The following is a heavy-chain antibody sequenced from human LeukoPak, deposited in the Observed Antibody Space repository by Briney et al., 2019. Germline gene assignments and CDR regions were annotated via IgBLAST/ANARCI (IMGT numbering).Heavy chain of an antibody. V-gene: IGHV3-11*05. CDR3: ARALSGSYSSFFY. CDR2: ISSSSSYT. Sequence: GGSLRLSCAASGFTFSDYYMSWIRQAPGKGLEWVSYISSSSSYTNYADSVKGRFTISRDNAKNSLYLQMNSLRAEDTAVYYCARALSGSYSSFFYWGQGTLVTVSS. J-gene: IGHJ4*02. D-gene: IGHD1-26*01. CDR1: GFTFSDYY.